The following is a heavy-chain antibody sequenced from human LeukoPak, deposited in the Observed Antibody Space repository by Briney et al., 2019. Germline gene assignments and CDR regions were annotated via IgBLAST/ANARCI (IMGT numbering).Heavy chain of an antibody. D-gene: IGHD3-22*01. CDR2: IDPSDSYS. J-gene: IGHJ4*02. CDR1: GYSFTSYW. Sequence: GESLKISCKGSGYSFTSYWTSWVRQMPGKGLEWMGRIDPSDSYSNYSPSFQGHVAISADKSISTAYLQWSSLKASDTAMYYCARYDISAYRDDYWGQGTLVTVSS. V-gene: IGHV5-10-1*01. CDR3: ARYDISAYRDDY.